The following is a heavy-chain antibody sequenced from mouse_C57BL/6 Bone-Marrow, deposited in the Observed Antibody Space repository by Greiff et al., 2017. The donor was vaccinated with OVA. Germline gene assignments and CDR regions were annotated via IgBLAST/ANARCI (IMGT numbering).Heavy chain of an antibody. V-gene: IGHV14-4*01. CDR2: IDPENGDT. J-gene: IGHJ2*01. Sequence: EVKLMESGAELVRPGASVKLSCTASGFNIKDDYMHWVKQRPEPGLEWIGWIDPENGDTEYASKFQGKATITADTSSNTAYLQLSSLTSEDTAVYYCTPLWLRRGGYWGQGTTLTVSS. CDR3: TPLWLRRGGY. CDR1: GFNIKDDY. D-gene: IGHD2-2*01.